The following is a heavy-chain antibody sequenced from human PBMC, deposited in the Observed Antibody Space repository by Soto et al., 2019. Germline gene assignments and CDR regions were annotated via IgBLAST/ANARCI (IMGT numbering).Heavy chain of an antibody. CDR1: GGSFSGYY. J-gene: IGHJ6*02. CDR3: ARPTRQWLGLRYYYGMDV. Sequence: WETLSLTCAVYGGSFSGYYWSWIRQPPGKGLEWIGEINHSGSTNYNPSLKSRVTISVDTSKNQFSLKLSSVTAADTAVYYCARPTRQWLGLRYYYGMDVWGQGTTVS. D-gene: IGHD6-19*01. V-gene: IGHV4-34*01. CDR2: INHSGST.